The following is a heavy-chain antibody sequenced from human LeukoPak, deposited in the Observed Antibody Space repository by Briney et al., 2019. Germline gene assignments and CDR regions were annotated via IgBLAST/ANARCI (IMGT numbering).Heavy chain of an antibody. D-gene: IGHD6-19*01. Sequence: SETLSLTSTVSGGSISSYYWSWIRQPPGKGLEWIGYIYYSGSTNYNPSLKSRVTISVDTSKNQFSLKLSSVTAADTAVYYCARSAVAGTLDYWGQGTLVTVSS. CDR1: GGSISSYY. CDR3: ARSAVAGTLDY. J-gene: IGHJ4*02. V-gene: IGHV4-59*01. CDR2: IYYSGST.